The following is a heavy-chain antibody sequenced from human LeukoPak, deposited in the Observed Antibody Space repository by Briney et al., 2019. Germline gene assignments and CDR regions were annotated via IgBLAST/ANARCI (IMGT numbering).Heavy chain of an antibody. CDR3: ARDENYGGNFGY. CDR1: GGTFSSYA. D-gene: IGHD4-23*01. J-gene: IGHJ4*02. Sequence: GASVKVSCKASGGTFSSYAISWVRRAPGQGLEWMGRIIPFFGTANYAKRFQGRVTITTDESTSTAYMELSSLRSEDTAVYYCARDENYGGNFGYWGQGTLVTVSS. V-gene: IGHV1-69*05. CDR2: IIPFFGTA.